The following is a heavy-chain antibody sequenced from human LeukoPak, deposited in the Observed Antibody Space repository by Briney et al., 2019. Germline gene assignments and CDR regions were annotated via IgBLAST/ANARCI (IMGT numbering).Heavy chain of an antibody. CDR3: AKASRRHCGTTICYTLDY. D-gene: IGHD2-2*02. Sequence: GGSLRLSCEASGFTFSSYSMTWVRQAPGKGLEWVAFISSMSGRYIYYAESLKGRFTISRDNARNSLYLQMNSLRAADTAKYYCAKASRRHCGTTICYTLDYWGQGTLVTVSS. J-gene: IGHJ4*02. CDR2: ISSMSGRYI. V-gene: IGHV3-21*04. CDR1: GFTFSSYS.